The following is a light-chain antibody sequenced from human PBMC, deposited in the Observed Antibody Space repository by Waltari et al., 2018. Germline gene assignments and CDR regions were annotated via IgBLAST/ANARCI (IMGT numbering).Light chain of an antibody. CDR1: QSISSW. CDR2: EAS. Sequence: DIQMTQSPSTLSASVADRVTITCRASQSISSWLAWYQQRPGKAPKLLIYEASTLERGVPSRFSGFGSGTQFTLAISSLQPDDFATYYCQQYNSYPWTFGQGTKVEIK. V-gene: IGKV1-5*03. CDR3: QQYNSYPWT. J-gene: IGKJ1*01.